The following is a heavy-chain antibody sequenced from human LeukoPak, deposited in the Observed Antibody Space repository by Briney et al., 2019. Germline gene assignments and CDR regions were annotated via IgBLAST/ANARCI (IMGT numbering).Heavy chain of an antibody. V-gene: IGHV1-69*05. Sequence: SVKVSCKASGGTFSSYAISWVRQAPGQGLEWMGGIIPIFGTANYAQKFQGRVTITTDESTSTAYMELSSLRSEDTAVYYCARDARRELRFDYWRQGTLVTVSS. CDR2: IIPIFGTA. D-gene: IGHD1-26*01. J-gene: IGHJ4*02. CDR3: ARDARRELRFDY. CDR1: GGTFSSYA.